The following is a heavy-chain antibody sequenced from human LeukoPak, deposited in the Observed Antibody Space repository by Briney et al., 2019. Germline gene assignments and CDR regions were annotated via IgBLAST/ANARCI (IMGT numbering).Heavy chain of an antibody. D-gene: IGHD3-16*02. J-gene: IGHJ4*02. CDR2: ISGSGGST. V-gene: IGHV3-23*01. CDR1: GFNLNSNA. CDR3: AKERAGYTNPYYFDY. Sequence: GGALKISLSTPGFNLNSNALGWVRPGPGEGPELVSAISGSGGSTYYADSVKGRFTISRDNSKNTLYLHMNSLRAEDTAVYYCAKERAGYTNPYYFDYWGQGTLVTVSS.